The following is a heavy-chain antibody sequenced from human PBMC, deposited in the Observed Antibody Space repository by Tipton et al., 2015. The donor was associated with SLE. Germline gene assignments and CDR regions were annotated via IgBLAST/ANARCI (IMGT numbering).Heavy chain of an antibody. CDR1: GFTFSSYG. CDR2: IWYDGSNK. CDR3: ARGDRGDWFDP. Sequence: SLRLSCAASGFTFSSYGMHWVRQAPGKGLEWVAVIWYDGSNKYYADSVKGRFTISRDNSKNTLYLQMNSLRAEDTAVYYCARGDRGDWFDPWGQGTLVTVSS. V-gene: IGHV3-33*01. J-gene: IGHJ5*02. D-gene: IGHD3-16*01.